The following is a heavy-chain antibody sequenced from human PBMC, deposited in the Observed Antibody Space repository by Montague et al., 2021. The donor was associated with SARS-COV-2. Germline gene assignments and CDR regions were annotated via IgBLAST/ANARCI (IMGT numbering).Heavy chain of an antibody. J-gene: IGHJ4*02. CDR1: GDSVNRNY. Sequence: SETLSLTCSVSGDSVNRNYWSWFRQPPGKGLVWLVYISYSGSTYNPSLNIRVTMSLVTSNNHFSLNLIPVTAADTAVSYCSKASRGYGGDFDSWGQGTLVSVSS. D-gene: IGHD4-23*01. V-gene: IGHV4-59*02. CDR2: ISYSGST. CDR3: SKASRGYGGDFDS.